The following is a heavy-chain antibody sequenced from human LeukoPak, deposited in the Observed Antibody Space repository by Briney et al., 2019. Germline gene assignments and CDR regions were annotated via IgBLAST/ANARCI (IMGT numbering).Heavy chain of an antibody. CDR2: IYHSGST. CDR1: GYSISSGYY. D-gene: IGHD5-12*01. J-gene: IGHJ4*02. CDR3: ARELAIPPFCFDY. Sequence: SETLSLTCTVSGYSISSGYYWGWIRQPPGKGLEWIGSIYHSGSTYYNPSLKSRVTISVDTSKNQFSLKLSSVTAADTAVYYCARELAIPPFCFDYWGQGTLVTVSS. V-gene: IGHV4-38-2*02.